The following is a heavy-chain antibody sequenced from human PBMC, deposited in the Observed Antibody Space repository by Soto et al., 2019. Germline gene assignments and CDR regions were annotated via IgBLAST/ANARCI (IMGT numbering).Heavy chain of an antibody. CDR2: IIPIFGTA. CDR3: GRDRKGVTMVRGVIYGMDV. CDR1: GGTFSSYA. V-gene: IGHV1-69*13. D-gene: IGHD3-10*01. Sequence: SVKVSCKASGGTFSSYAISWVRQAPGQGLEWMGGIIPIFGTANYAQKFQGRVTITADESTSTAYMELSSLRSEDTAVYYCGRDRKGVTMVRGVIYGMDVWGQGTTVTVSS. J-gene: IGHJ6*02.